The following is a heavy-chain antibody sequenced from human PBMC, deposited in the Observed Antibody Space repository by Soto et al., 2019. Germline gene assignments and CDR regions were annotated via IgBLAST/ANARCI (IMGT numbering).Heavy chain of an antibody. V-gene: IGHV2-5*01. D-gene: IGHD1-1*01. J-gene: IGHJ3*02. CDR1: GFSLSTSGVG. CDR3: ARGLATVPVCAFDI. Sequence: QGTLKESGPTLVKPTQTLTLTCSFSGFSLSTSGVGLGWIRQSPGKALEWLALIYWSGDEHYRPSLKSRLSIIKDTSKNHVVLIMTDMDPVDTATYYCARGLATVPVCAFDIWGQGTMVTVSS. CDR2: IYWSGDE.